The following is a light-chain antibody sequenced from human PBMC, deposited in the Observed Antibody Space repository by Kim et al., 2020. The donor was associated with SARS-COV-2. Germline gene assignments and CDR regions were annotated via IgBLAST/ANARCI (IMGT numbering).Light chain of an antibody. CDR1: GSDVGGYTA. Sequence: TLPVTRTGSDVGGYTAVSWYQQHPGKAPKLMIYEVVKRPSGVPDRFSGSKSGNTASLTVSGLQAEDEADYYCSSYAGSNIIYIFGTGTKVTVL. J-gene: IGLJ1*01. V-gene: IGLV2-8*01. CDR3: SSYAGSNIIYI. CDR2: EVV.